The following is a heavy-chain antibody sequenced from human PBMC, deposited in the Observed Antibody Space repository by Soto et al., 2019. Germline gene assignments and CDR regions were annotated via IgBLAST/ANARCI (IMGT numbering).Heavy chain of an antibody. CDR2: IYYSGST. CDR1: GGSISSGGYY. V-gene: IGHV4-30-4*01. CDR3: ARVGGFGATTIDY. Sequence: QVQLQESGPGLVKPSQTLSLTCTVSGGSISSGGYYWSWIRQPPGKGLEWIGYIYYSGSTYYNPSLKSRVTIAVDTSKNQFSLKLSSVTAADTAVYYCARVGGFGATTIDYWGQGTLVTVSS. D-gene: IGHD3-10*01. J-gene: IGHJ4*02.